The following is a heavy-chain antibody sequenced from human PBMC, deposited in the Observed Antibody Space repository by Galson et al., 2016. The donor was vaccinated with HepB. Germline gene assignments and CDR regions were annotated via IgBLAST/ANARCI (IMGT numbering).Heavy chain of an antibody. CDR1: GVSANTSRLD. D-gene: IGHD1-7*01. J-gene: IGHJ4*02. CDR3: AHVRAGLELYFDS. Sequence: PALVKPTQTLTLTCSFSGVSANTSRLDVGWIRQPPGKALEWLALIYWDEDKRYNPSLKNRLTITKDTSKNEVVLTMTNMYPVDTATYFCAHVRAGLELYFDSWGQGTLVTVSS. CDR2: IYWDEDK. V-gene: IGHV2-5*02.